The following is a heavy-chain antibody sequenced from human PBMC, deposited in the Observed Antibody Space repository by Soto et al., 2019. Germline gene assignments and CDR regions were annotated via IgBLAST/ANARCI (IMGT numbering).Heavy chain of an antibody. CDR1: GGSITSYY. Sequence: SLTCTVSGGSITSYYWSWIRQPPGKGLEWIGYMYHSGSTYYNPSLKSRVTISIDRSKNQFSLKLSSVTAADTAVYYCARAGSGYDFSWFDPWGQGTLVTVSS. CDR2: MYHSGST. CDR3: ARAGSGYDFSWFDP. D-gene: IGHD5-12*01. J-gene: IGHJ5*02. V-gene: IGHV4-59*01.